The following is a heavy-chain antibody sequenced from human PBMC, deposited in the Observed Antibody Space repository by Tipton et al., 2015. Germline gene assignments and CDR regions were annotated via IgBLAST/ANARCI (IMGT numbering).Heavy chain of an antibody. V-gene: IGHV4-59*01. CDR3: ATLVDGYSRIP. J-gene: IGHJ5*02. CDR2: IYYSGST. Sequence: TLSLTCTVSDGSMTGYYWNWVRQSPGKGLECIGYIYYSGSTNYNPSLKSRITISLNTSKNQFSLKVNSVTAADTAVYYCATLVDGYSRIPWGQGTRVTVSS. D-gene: IGHD5-24*01. CDR1: DGSMTGYY.